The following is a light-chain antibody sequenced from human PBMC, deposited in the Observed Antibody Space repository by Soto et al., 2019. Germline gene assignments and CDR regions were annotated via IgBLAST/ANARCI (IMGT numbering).Light chain of an antibody. CDR2: DAS. CDR1: QSITIW. CDR3: QQYATYRT. Sequence: DIQMTQSPSTLSASVGDSVTISCRSSQSITIWLAWYQQKPGKAPKLLIYDASSLEGGVPSRFSGSGSGTEFTLTISGLQPDDFATYYCQQYATYRTFGQGTKVDI. V-gene: IGKV1-5*01. J-gene: IGKJ1*01.